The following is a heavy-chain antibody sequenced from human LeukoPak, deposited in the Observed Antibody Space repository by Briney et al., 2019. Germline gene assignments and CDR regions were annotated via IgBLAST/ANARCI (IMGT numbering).Heavy chain of an antibody. J-gene: IGHJ3*02. Sequence: ASVKVFCKASGYTFTGYYMHWVRQAPGQGLEWMGRINPNSGGTNYAQKFQGRVTMTRDTSISTAYMGLSRLRSDDTAVYYCARAGGYSYGYNAFDIWGQGTMVTVSS. CDR1: GYTFTGYY. V-gene: IGHV1-2*06. D-gene: IGHD5-18*01. CDR2: INPNSGGT. CDR3: ARAGGYSYGYNAFDI.